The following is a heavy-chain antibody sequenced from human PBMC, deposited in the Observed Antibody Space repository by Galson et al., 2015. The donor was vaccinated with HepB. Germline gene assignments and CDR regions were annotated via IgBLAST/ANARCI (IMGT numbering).Heavy chain of an antibody. V-gene: IGHV3-23*01. CDR3: AKDVNQVFGPQRISDDY. CDR2: ISGSGGST. CDR1: GFTFSSYA. Sequence: SLRLSCAASGFTFSSYAMSWVRQAPGKGLEWVSAISGSGGSTYYADSVKGRFIISRDNSKNTLYLQMNSLRAEDTAVYYCAKDVNQVFGPQRISDDYWGQGTLVTVSS. D-gene: IGHD3/OR15-3a*01. J-gene: IGHJ4*02.